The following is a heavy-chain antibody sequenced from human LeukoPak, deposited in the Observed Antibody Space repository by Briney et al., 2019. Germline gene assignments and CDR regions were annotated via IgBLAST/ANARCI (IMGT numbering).Heavy chain of an antibody. Sequence: GASVKVSCKASGGTFSSYAIRWVRQAPGQGLEWMGGIIPIFGTANYAQKFQGRVTITADESTSTAYRELSSLRSEDTAVYYCARDYSGSRFDYWGQGTLVTVSS. V-gene: IGHV1-69*13. CDR3: ARDYSGSRFDY. D-gene: IGHD3-10*01. J-gene: IGHJ4*02. CDR2: IIPIFGTA. CDR1: GGTFSSYA.